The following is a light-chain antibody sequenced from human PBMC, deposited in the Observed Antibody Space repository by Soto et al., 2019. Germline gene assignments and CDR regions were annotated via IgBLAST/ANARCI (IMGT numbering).Light chain of an antibody. CDR2: AAS. V-gene: IGKV1-39*01. Sequence: DIQMTQSPSSLSASVGDRVSITCRASQSITTHINWYQQKPGKAPNLLIYAASSLQSGVPPRFRGSGSGRDFTLTISSLQPEDSATYYCQQSYSTPVTFGGGTKVDIK. CDR3: QQSYSTPVT. J-gene: IGKJ4*01. CDR1: QSITTH.